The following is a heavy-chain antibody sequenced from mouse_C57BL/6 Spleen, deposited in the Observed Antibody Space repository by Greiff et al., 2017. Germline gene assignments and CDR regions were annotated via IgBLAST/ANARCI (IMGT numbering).Heavy chain of an antibody. CDR1: GYTFTSYW. CDR2: IDPSDSYT. V-gene: IGHV1-69*01. CDR3: ARGDYYGSRGYFDV. Sequence: QVQLQQSGAELVMPGASVKLSCKASGYTFTSYWMHWVKQRPGQGLEWIGEIDPSDSYTNYNQKFKGKSTLTVDKSSSTAYMQLSSLTSEDSAVYYCARGDYYGSRGYFDVWGTGTTVTVSS. D-gene: IGHD1-1*01. J-gene: IGHJ1*03.